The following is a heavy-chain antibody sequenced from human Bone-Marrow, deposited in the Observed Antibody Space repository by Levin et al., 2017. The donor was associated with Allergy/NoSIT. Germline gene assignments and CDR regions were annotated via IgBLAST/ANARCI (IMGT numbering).Heavy chain of an antibody. CDR1: GGSISGGAYY. Sequence: SETLSLTCTVSGGSISGGAYYWTWIRQHPGKGLEWIGYIHYSGTTYYNPSLESRVIISVDTSKKQFSLKVTSVTAADTAVYFCAIALYGLVFNCFDPWCQGTLVTVSS. J-gene: IGHJ5*02. D-gene: IGHD3/OR15-3a*01. CDR3: AIALYGLVFNCFDP. CDR2: IHYSGTT. V-gene: IGHV4-31*03.